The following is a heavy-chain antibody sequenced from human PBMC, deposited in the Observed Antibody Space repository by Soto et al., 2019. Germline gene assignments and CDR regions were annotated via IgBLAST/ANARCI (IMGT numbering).Heavy chain of an antibody. Sequence: ASVKVSCKASGGTFSSYAISWVRQAPGQGLEWMGGIIPIFGTANYAQKFQGRVTITADESTSTAYMELSSLRSEDTAVYYCARFSIAARPPPRGYYSGWAFGVKGSTVPVS. J-gene: IGHJ6*04. CDR3: ARFSIAARPPPRGYYSGWAF. V-gene: IGHV1-69*13. CDR2: IIPIFGTA. CDR1: GGTFSSYA. D-gene: IGHD2-21*01.